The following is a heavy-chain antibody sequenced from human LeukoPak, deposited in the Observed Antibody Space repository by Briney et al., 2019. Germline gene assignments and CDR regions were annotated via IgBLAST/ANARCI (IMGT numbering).Heavy chain of an antibody. CDR2: IYYTGST. D-gene: IGHD4-17*01. CDR3: ARATVTTIPFFDY. CDR1: GGSISSYY. V-gene: IGHV4-59*01. Sequence: SETLSLTCTVSGGSISSYYWSWIRQPPGKGLEWIGYIYYTGSTNYNPSLKSRVTISVDTSKNQFSLKLRSVTAADTAVYYCARATVTTIPFFDYWGQGTLVTVSS. J-gene: IGHJ4*02.